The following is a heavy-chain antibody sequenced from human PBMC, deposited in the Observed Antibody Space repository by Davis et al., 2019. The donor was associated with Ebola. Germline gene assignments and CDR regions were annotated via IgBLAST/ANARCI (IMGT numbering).Heavy chain of an antibody. V-gene: IGHV4-39*01. CDR2: ISHSGST. CDR3: ATMNAPMTFGGLIAH. Sequence: MPSETLSLTCSVSGGSISSNFYYWGWIRQPPGKGLDWIGRISHSGSTSYNPSLKSRVTISVDTSKNQFSLKLSSVTAADTAVYYCATMNAPMTFGGLIAHWGQGTLVTVSS. CDR1: GGSISSNFYY. J-gene: IGHJ4*02. D-gene: IGHD3-16*02.